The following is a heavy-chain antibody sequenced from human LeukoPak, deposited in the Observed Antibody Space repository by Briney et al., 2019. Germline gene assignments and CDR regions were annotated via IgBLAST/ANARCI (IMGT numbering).Heavy chain of an antibody. CDR3: ARDLHNLGWVDP. CDR2: IRASSGT. J-gene: IGHJ5*02. CDR1: GDSITSFN. Sequence: QASETLSLTCTVSGDSITSFNWAWIRQPAGKGLEWMGQIRASSGTNYNPSLKSRLTMSVDTSKRQISLNLASVTAADKAVYYCARDLHNLGWVDPWGQGILVIVSS. V-gene: IGHV4-4*07.